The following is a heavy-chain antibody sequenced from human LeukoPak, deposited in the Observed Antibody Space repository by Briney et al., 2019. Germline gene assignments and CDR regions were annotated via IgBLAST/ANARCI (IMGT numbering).Heavy chain of an antibody. V-gene: IGHV3-7*03. Sequence: GGSLRLSCVISGFTFSSYWVTWVRQAPGKGLEWVANIKQDGSETYYVDSVKGRFTISRDNAKDSVFLQMNSLRAEDTAVYYCARGDRVGATTGHFDYWGQGTLVTVSS. J-gene: IGHJ4*02. CDR2: IKQDGSET. CDR1: GFTFSSYW. D-gene: IGHD1-26*01. CDR3: ARGDRVGATTGHFDY.